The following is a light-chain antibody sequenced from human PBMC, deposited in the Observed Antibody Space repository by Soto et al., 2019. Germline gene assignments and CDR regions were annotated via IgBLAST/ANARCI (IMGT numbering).Light chain of an antibody. CDR3: AAWDDSLNGGV. CDR1: SSNIGSNT. J-gene: IGLJ3*02. Sequence: QSVLTQPPSASGTPGQRVTISCSGSSSNIGSNTVNWYQHLPGTAPKLLIYSNNQRPSGVPDRFSGSKSGTSASLVISGLQSEDEADYYCAAWDDSLNGGVFGGGTKLTVL. CDR2: SNN. V-gene: IGLV1-44*01.